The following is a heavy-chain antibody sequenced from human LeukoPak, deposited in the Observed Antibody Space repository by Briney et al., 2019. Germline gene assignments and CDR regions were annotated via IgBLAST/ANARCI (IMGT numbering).Heavy chain of an antibody. D-gene: IGHD3-22*01. J-gene: IGHJ5*02. V-gene: IGHV1-18*01. CDR2: ISAYNGNT. Sequence: ASVKVSCKASGYTFTSYGISWVRQAPGQGLEWMGWISAYNGNTNYAQKLQGRVTMTTDTSTSTAYMELRSLRSDDTAVYYCARDPRDSSGYYLLGWFDPWGQGTLVAVSS. CDR1: GYTFTSYG. CDR3: ARDPRDSSGYYLLGWFDP.